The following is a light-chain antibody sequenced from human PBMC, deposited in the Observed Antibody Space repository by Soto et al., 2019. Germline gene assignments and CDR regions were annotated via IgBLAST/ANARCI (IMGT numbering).Light chain of an antibody. Sequence: EIVLTQSPATLSLSPGERATLSCRASQSVSSYLAWYQQKPGQAPRLLIYDASNRATGIPARFSGSGSGTDFPLTIRSLEPEDFAVYYCQQRSNWAPLTFGGGTKVEIK. J-gene: IGKJ4*01. V-gene: IGKV3-11*01. CDR1: QSVSSY. CDR2: DAS. CDR3: QQRSNWAPLT.